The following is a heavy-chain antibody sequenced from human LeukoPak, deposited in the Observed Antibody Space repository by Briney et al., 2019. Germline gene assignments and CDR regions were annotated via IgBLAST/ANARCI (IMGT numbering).Heavy chain of an antibody. CDR3: ARAVSGTYYAWFDP. D-gene: IGHD1-26*01. V-gene: IGHV3-7*04. J-gene: IGHJ5*02. CDR1: GFTFTSYW. Sequence: GGSLRLSCAASGFTFTSYWMSWVRQAPGKGLERVANINQDGSEKYYVDSVKGRFTISRDNAKNSLYLQMNSLRAEDTALYYCARAVSGTYYAWFDPWGQGTLVTVSS. CDR2: INQDGSEK.